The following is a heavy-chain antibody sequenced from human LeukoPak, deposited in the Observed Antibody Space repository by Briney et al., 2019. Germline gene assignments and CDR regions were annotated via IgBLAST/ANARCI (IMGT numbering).Heavy chain of an antibody. CDR2: INHSGST. Sequence: PSETLSLTCAVSGGSFSGYYWSWIRQPPGKGLEWIGEINHSGSTNYNASLKSRVTISVDTSKNQFSLKLSSVTAADTAVYYCARAGYDYVWGSYRYASYYFDYWGQGTLVTVSS. D-gene: IGHD3-16*02. CDR3: ARAGYDYVWGSYRYASYYFDY. J-gene: IGHJ4*02. V-gene: IGHV4-34*01. CDR1: GGSFSGYY.